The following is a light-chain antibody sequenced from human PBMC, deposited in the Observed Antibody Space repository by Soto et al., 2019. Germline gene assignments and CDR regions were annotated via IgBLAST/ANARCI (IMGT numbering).Light chain of an antibody. J-gene: IGLJ7*01. CDR1: SGDVGGYNY. CDR3: SSYTSSSTPCV. CDR2: EVS. Sequence: QSALTQPASVSGSPGQSITISCTGTSGDVGGYNYVSWYQQHPGKAPKLMIYEVSNRPSGVSNRFSGSKSGNTASLTISGLQAEDEADYYCSSYTSSSTPCVFGTGTQLTVL. V-gene: IGLV2-14*01.